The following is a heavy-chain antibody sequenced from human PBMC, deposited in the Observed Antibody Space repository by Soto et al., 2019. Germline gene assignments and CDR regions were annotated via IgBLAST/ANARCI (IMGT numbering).Heavy chain of an antibody. J-gene: IGHJ4*02. Sequence: ETLSLTCSVSGVSINSYWWSWIRQPAGKGLEWIGRVYSSGTTDYNPSLNSRATLSVETSKNQFSLKLSSVTAADTAVYYCARDIGSYAYGEGYWGQGIQVTV. CDR1: GVSINSYW. D-gene: IGHD3-10*01. V-gene: IGHV4-4*07. CDR2: VYSSGTT. CDR3: ARDIGSYAYGEGY.